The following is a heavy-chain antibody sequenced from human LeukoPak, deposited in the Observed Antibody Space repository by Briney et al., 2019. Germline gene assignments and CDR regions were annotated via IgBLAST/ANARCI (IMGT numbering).Heavy chain of an antibody. CDR3: ARGSAGLLWFGELLSPNFDY. CDR1: GYTFTSYD. J-gene: IGHJ4*02. D-gene: IGHD3-10*01. CDR2: MNPNSGNT. Sequence: ASVTVSCKASGYTFTSYDINWVRQAAGQGLEWMGWMNPNSGNTGYAQKFQGRVTMTRNTSISTAYMELSSLRSEDTAVYYCARGSAGLLWFGELLSPNFDYWGQGTLVTVSS. V-gene: IGHV1-8*01.